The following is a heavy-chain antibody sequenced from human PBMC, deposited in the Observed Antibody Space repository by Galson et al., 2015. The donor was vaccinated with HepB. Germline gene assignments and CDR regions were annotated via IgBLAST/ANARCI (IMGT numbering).Heavy chain of an antibody. J-gene: IGHJ3*01. CDR3: ARGGWFGNAFDV. D-gene: IGHD3-10*01. CDR1: GFTVISNY. Sequence: TLRLSYAASGFTVISNYVTWVRQAPGKGLEWVSVIYFGGTTYYADSVKGRFTISRDHSKNTMYLQMNSLRAEDTAVYYCARGGWFGNAFDVWGQGTLVTVSS. V-gene: IGHV3-66*01. CDR2: IYFGGTT.